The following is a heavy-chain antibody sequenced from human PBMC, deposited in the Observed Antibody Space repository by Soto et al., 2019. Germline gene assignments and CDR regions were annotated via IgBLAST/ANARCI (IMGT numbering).Heavy chain of an antibody. CDR2: IDYSGST. V-gene: IGHV4-39*01. J-gene: IGHJ4*02. CDR3: ARHWSPHTRYGSGSYYRGYFDY. Sequence: QLQLQESGPGLVKPSETLSLTCTVSGVSISSSSYYWGWIRQPPGKGLEWLGSIDYSGSTYYNPSLKSRVTVSVDPSKNQFSLKLSSVTAADTAVYYCARHWSPHTRYGSGSYYRGYFDYWGQGTLVTVSS. D-gene: IGHD3-10*01. CDR1: GVSISSSSYY.